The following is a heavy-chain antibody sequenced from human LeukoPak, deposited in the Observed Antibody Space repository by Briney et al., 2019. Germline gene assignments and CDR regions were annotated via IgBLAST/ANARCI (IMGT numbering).Heavy chain of an antibody. D-gene: IGHD1-26*01. CDR2: ISGSGGST. J-gene: IGHJ3*02. Sequence: GGSLRLSCAASGFTFSSYAMSWVRQAPGKGLEWVSLISGSGGSTYYADSVKGRFTISRDNSKNTLYLQMNSLRAEDTAVYYCAKILWELTNSDAFDIWGQGTMVTVSS. CDR1: GFTFSSYA. V-gene: IGHV3-23*01. CDR3: AKILWELTNSDAFDI.